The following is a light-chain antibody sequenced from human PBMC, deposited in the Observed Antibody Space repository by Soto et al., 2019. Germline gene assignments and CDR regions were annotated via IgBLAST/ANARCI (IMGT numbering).Light chain of an antibody. J-gene: IGKJ2*02. CDR2: GTS. CDR3: QQYGTSPCT. CDR1: QSVTSNS. Sequence: EIVLTQSPGTLSLSSGERATLSCRASQSVTSNSLAWYQQRPGQAARLLIYGTSTRATGIPDRFSGSGSGTDFTLIISRLEPEDFAMYYCQQYGTSPCTFGQGTRLEIK. V-gene: IGKV3-20*01.